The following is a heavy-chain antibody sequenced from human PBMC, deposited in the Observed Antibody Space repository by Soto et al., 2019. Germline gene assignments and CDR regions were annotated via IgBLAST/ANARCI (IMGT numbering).Heavy chain of an antibody. CDR3: ARVNYCTGGSCYPDYGMDV. J-gene: IGHJ6*02. D-gene: IGHD2-15*01. V-gene: IGHV4-59*01. CDR2: IYYSGST. Sequence: PSETLSLTCTVSGGSISSYYWSWIRQPPGKGLEWIGYIYYSGSTTYNPSLKSRVTISVDTSKNQFSLKLSSVTAADTAVYYCARVNYCTGGSCYPDYGMDVWGQGTTVTVSS. CDR1: GGSISSYY.